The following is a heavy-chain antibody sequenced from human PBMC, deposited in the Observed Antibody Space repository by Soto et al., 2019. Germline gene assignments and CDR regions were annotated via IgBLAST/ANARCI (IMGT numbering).Heavy chain of an antibody. V-gene: IGHV3-33*01. CDR3: ARGLWYFDS. CDR2: IWYDGSNK. D-gene: IGHD5-18*01. CDR1: GFTFSSYG. Sequence: HLGGSLRLSCAASGFTFSSYGMHWVRQAPGKGLEWVAVIWYDGSNKYYADSVKGRFTISRDNSKNTLYLQMNNLRADDTAVYYCARGLWYFDSWGQGTLVTVS. J-gene: IGHJ4*02.